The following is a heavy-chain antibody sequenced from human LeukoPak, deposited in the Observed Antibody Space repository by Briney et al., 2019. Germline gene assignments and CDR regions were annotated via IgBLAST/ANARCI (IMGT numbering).Heavy chain of an antibody. Sequence: SETLSLTCAVYGGSFSGYYWSWIRQPPGKGLEWIGEINHSGSTNYNPSLKSRVTISVDTSKNQFSLKLSSVTAADTAVYYCARRWITMVRGDFGYWGQGTLVTVSS. D-gene: IGHD3-10*01. J-gene: IGHJ4*02. V-gene: IGHV4-34*01. CDR2: INHSGST. CDR1: GGSFSGYY. CDR3: ARRWITMVRGDFGY.